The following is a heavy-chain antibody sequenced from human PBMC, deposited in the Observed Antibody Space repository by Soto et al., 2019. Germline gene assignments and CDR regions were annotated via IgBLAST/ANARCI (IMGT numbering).Heavy chain of an antibody. CDR1: GGTFSSYA. D-gene: IGHD6-13*01. V-gene: IGHV1-69*13. CDR2: IIPIFGTA. J-gene: IGHJ4*02. CDR3: ARVGVAAAGRPFDY. Sequence: GASVKVSSKASGGTFSSYAISWVRQAPGQGLEWMGGIIPIFGTANYAQKFQGRVTITADESTSTAYMELSSLRSEDTAVYYCARVGVAAAGRPFDYWGQGTLVTVSS.